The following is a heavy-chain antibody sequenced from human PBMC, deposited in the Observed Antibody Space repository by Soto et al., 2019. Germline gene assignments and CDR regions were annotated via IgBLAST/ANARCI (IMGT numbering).Heavy chain of an antibody. Sequence: QVQLVQSGAEVKKPGSSVKVSCKASGGTFSSYAISWVRLAPGQGLEWMGGIIPIFGTANYAQKFQGRVTITADKSTSTAYMELSSLRSEDTAVYYCARGARPRGYTGDAFDIWGQGTMVTVSS. D-gene: IGHD3-22*01. CDR2: IIPIFGTA. CDR1: GGTFSSYA. CDR3: ARGARPRGYTGDAFDI. V-gene: IGHV1-69*06. J-gene: IGHJ3*02.